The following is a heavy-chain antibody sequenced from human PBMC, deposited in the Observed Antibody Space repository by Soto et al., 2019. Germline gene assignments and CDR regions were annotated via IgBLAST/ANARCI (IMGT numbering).Heavy chain of an antibody. CDR3: ARVRDCSGGSCYSNSDWFDP. Sequence: SETLSLTCAVSGGSISSGGYSWSWIRQPPGKGLEWIGYIYHSGSTYYNPSLKSRVTISVDRSKNQFSLKLSSVTAADTAVYYCARVRDCSGGSCYSNSDWFDPWGQGTLVTVSS. D-gene: IGHD2-15*01. J-gene: IGHJ5*02. CDR1: GGSISSGGYS. V-gene: IGHV4-30-2*01. CDR2: IYHSGST.